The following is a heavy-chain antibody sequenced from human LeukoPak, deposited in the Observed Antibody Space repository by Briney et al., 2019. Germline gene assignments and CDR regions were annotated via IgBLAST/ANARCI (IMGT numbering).Heavy chain of an antibody. J-gene: IGHJ4*02. Sequence: SETLSLTCTVSGGCISSSSYYWGWIRQPPGKGLEWIGSIYYSGSTYYNPSLKSRVTICVDTSKNQFSLKLSSVTAEDTAVYYCATNRIAAAGDLDYWGQGTLVTVSS. CDR2: IYYSGST. CDR3: ATNRIAAAGDLDY. CDR1: GGCISSSSYY. D-gene: IGHD6-13*01. V-gene: IGHV4-39*01.